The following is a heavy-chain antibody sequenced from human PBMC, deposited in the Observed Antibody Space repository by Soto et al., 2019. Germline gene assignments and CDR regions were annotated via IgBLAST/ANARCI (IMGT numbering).Heavy chain of an antibody. CDR2: ISGSGGGT. J-gene: IGHJ4*02. CDR1: GFTFSSYA. Sequence: LRLSCAASGFTFSSYAMSWVRQAPGKGLEWVSTISGSGGGTYYADSMKGRFTIFRDNSKNTLYLQMYSLRVEDTAVYYCARESDHWGQGTLVTVSS. CDR3: ARESDH. V-gene: IGHV3-23*01.